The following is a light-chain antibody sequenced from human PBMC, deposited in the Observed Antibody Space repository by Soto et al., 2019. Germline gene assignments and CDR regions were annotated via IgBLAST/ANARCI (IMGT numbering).Light chain of an antibody. CDR1: QSVSNK. J-gene: IGKJ4*01. CDR2: GAS. CDR3: QQYNDWPLT. Sequence: EIVMTQSPATLSVSPGERATLSCRASQSVSNKLAWYQQKPGQAPRLLIYGASTRATGIPARFSGSGSGTELSITISSLQSEDAEVYDCQQYNDWPLTFGGGTKVDIK. V-gene: IGKV3-15*01.